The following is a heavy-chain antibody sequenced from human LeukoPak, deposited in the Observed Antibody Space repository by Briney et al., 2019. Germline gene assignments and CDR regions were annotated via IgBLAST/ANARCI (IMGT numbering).Heavy chain of an antibody. CDR1: GFTFSSHW. Sequence: GRSLRLSCAASGFTFSSHWMHWVRQAPGKGLVWVSRINSDGSSTNYADSVKGRFTISRDNAKNTLYLQMNSLRAEDTAVYYCARDSGLYGSSGYDGFDIWGQGTMVTVSS. V-gene: IGHV3-74*01. CDR3: ARDSGLYGSSGYDGFDI. D-gene: IGHD3-22*01. J-gene: IGHJ3*02. CDR2: INSDGSST.